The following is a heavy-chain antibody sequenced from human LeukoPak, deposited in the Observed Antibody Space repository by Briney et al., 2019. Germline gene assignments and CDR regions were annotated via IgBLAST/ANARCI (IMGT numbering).Heavy chain of an antibody. D-gene: IGHD3-16*01. V-gene: IGHV4-39*01. J-gene: IGHJ4*02. Sequence: PSETLSLTCTVSGGSISSSSYYWGWIRQPPGKGLEWVGSIYYSGSTYYNPSLKSRVTISVDTSKNQFSLKLSSVTAADTAVYYCASQRGDFDYWGQGTLVTVSS. CDR2: IYYSGST. CDR3: ASQRGDFDY. CDR1: GGSISSSSYY.